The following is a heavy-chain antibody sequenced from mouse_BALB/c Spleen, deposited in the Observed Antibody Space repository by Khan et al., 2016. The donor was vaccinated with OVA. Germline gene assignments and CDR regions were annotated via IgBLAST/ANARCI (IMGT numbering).Heavy chain of an antibody. J-gene: IGHJ3*01. Sequence: EVQVVESGGGLVKPGGSLKVSCAASGFTFNNYGMSWVRQTPEKRMEWVASISSGGNTYYPDSVKGRFTISRDNVRNILYLQMSSLRSEDTAIDYCARDYWFVYWGQGTLVTVSA. CDR3: ARDYWFVY. V-gene: IGHV5-6-5*01. CDR1: GFTFNNYG. CDR2: ISSGGNT.